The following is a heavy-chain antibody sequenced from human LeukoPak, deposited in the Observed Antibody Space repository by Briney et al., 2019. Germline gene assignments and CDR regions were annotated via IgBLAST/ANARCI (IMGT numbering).Heavy chain of an antibody. CDR3: AKDTSPDYYYYYGMDV. V-gene: IGHV3-23*01. D-gene: IGHD1-1*01. Sequence: GGSLRLSCVASGFTFSSYAMSWVRQAPGKGLEWVSAISGSGGSTYYADSVKGRFTISRDNSKNTLYLQMNSLRAEDTAVYYCAKDTSPDYYYYYGMDVWGQGTTVTVSS. CDR1: GFTFSSYA. J-gene: IGHJ6*02. CDR2: ISGSGGST.